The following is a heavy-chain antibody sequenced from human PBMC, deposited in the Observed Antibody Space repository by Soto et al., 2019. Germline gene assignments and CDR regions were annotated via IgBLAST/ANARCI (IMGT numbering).Heavy chain of an antibody. J-gene: IGHJ4*02. CDR3: VRLIGNSWLDY. Sequence: PSQTLSLTCAISGDSVSSNTVTWNWIRQSPSRGLEWLGRTYYRSNWERDYAVSVQSRITINPDTSKNQFSLQLNSVTPEDTAVYYCVRLIGNSWLDYWGQGTLVTFSS. V-gene: IGHV6-1*01. CDR2: TYYRSNWER. D-gene: IGHD6-13*01. CDR1: GDSVSSNTVT.